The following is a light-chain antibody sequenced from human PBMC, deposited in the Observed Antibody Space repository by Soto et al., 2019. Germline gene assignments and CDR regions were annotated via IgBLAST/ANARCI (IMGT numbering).Light chain of an antibody. Sequence: QSVLTQPPSASGSPGQSVTISCTGTKNDIGVYDFVSWYQHHPGKAPRLIIYEVVQRPSGVPDRFSGSKSGNTASLTVSGLQAADEADYFCQPYARSNPSLFGSGPKFTVL. J-gene: IGLJ1*01. CDR1: KNDIGVYDF. CDR2: EVV. CDR3: QPYARSNPSL. V-gene: IGLV2-8*01.